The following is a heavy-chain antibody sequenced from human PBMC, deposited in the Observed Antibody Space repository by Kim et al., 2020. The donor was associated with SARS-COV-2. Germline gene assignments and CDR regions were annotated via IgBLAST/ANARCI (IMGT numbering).Heavy chain of an antibody. Sequence: GGSLRLSCAASGFTFSSYAMSWVRQAPGKGLEWVSAISGSGGSTYYADSVKGRFTISRDNSKNTLYLQMNSLRAEDTAVYYCASRPLMVYAAYYFDYWGQGTLVTVSS. CDR3: ASRPLMVYAAYYFDY. CDR2: ISGSGGST. CDR1: GFTFSSYA. V-gene: IGHV3-23*01. J-gene: IGHJ4*02. D-gene: IGHD2-8*01.